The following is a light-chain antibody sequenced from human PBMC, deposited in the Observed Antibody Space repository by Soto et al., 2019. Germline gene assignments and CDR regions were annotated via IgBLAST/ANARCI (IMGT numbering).Light chain of an antibody. CDR2: MAS. CDR1: QSVLNSSKNKNY. J-gene: IGKJ2*03. V-gene: IGKV4-1*01. Sequence: DIVMTQSPESLAVSLGERATINCKSSQSVLNSSKNKNYLAWYQQRPGQPPKLLIYMASTRDSGVPDRFSGSGSGTDFSLTISSLQAEDVAVYYCHQYSSSPYSFGQGPKLELK. CDR3: HQYSSSPYS.